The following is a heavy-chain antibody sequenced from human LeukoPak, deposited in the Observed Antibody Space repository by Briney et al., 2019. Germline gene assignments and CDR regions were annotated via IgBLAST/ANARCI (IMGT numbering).Heavy chain of an antibody. V-gene: IGHV3-7*01. J-gene: IGHJ5*02. D-gene: IGHD4-11*01. CDR1: GFTFNNYW. Sequence: PGGSLRLSCAASGFTFNNYWMNWVRQAPGEGLEWVANISPDGREKKYVDSLRGRFTISRYNAKNSVFLQMNSLTAEDTAVYFCARPTDEFRLDLWGQGTLVTVSS. CDR3: ARPTDEFRLDL. CDR2: ISPDGREK.